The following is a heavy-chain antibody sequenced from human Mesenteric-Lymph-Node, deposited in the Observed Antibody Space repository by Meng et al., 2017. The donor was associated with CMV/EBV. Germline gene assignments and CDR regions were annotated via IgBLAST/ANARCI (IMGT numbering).Heavy chain of an antibody. D-gene: IGHD1-7*01. V-gene: IGHV5-51*01. J-gene: IGHJ6*02. CDR1: GYSFTNYW. CDR3: ARHGLELLRLDRERKGWPPRSNTKYGMDV. Sequence: KVSCKVSGYSFTNYWIGWVRQMPGKGLEWMGLINPSDSDTRYSPSFQGQVTISADKSISTAYLQWSSLKASDTAMYYCARHGLELLRLDRERKGWPPRSNTKYGMDVWGQGTTVTVSS. CDR2: INPSDSDT.